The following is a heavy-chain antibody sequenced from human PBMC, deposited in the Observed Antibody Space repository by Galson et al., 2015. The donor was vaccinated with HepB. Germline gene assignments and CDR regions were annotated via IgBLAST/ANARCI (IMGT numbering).Heavy chain of an antibody. CDR3: AKEGSRYCSGDSCRLFDL. CDR2: ISYDGSNK. V-gene: IGHV3-30*18. J-gene: IGHJ2*01. CDR1: GFTFSSYG. Sequence: SLRLSCAASGFTFSSYGMHWVRQAPGKGLEWVAVISYDGSNKYYADSVKGRFTISRDNSKNTLYLQMNSLRAEDTAVYYCAKEGSRYCSGDSCRLFDLWGRGTLVTVSS. D-gene: IGHD2-15*01.